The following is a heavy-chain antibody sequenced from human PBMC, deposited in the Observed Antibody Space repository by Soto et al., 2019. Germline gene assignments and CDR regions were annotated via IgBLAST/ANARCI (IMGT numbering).Heavy chain of an antibody. D-gene: IGHD1-26*01. CDR2: IGTSVSYI. V-gene: IGHV3-21*01. Sequence: PGGSLRLSCAVSGFIFSRYSMNWVRQAPGKGLEWVSSIGTSVSYIYDTDSVKGRFTISRDNTKDSLFLQMNSLRAEDTAIYYCARGSAFIGLDYWGQGTPVTVSS. J-gene: IGHJ4*02. CDR1: GFIFSRYS. CDR3: ARGSAFIGLDY.